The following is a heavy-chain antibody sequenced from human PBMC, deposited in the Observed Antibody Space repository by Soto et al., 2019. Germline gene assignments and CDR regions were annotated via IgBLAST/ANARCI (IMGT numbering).Heavy chain of an antibody. Sequence: EVQLLESGGGLVQPGGSLRLSCAASGFTFSSYAMRWVRQAPGKGLEWVSAISGSGGSTDYADSVKGRFTISRDNSKNTLYLQMNSLRAEDTAVYYCAKARAAGTWSYYGMDVWGQGTTVTVSS. CDR3: AKARAAGTWSYYGMDV. D-gene: IGHD6-13*01. CDR1: GFTFSSYA. CDR2: ISGSGGST. J-gene: IGHJ6*02. V-gene: IGHV3-23*01.